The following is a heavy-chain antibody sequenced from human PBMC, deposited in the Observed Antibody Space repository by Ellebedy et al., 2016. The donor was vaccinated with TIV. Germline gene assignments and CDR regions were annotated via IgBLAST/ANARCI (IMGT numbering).Heavy chain of an antibody. D-gene: IGHD3-10*01. Sequence: GESLKISXAASGFTFTSYAMSWVRQAPGKGLVWVSRIEKDGSTTNYADSVKGRFTISRDNAKNTLYLQMSSLRAEDTGVYYCARSPGSGGVWGQGTTVTVSS. CDR2: IEKDGSTT. CDR3: ARSPGSGGV. CDR1: GFTFTSYA. J-gene: IGHJ6*02. V-gene: IGHV3-74*01.